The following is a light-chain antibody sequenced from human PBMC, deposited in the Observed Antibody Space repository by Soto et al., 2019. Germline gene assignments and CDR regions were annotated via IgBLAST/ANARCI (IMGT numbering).Light chain of an antibody. J-gene: IGLJ1*01. CDR2: DDN. Sequence: QSVLTQPPSVSAAPGQNVAISCSGSSSNIGGNSVSWYQQLPGTAPKLLIYDDNKRPSGIPDRFSRSKSGTSATLGITGFQIGDEADYYCGSWDSSLSVYVFGNGKKATV. CDR3: GSWDSSLSVYV. CDR1: SSNIGGNS. V-gene: IGLV1-51*01.